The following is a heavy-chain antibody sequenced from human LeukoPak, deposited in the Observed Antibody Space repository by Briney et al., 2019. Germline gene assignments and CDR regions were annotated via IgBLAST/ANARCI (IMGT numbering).Heavy chain of an antibody. J-gene: IGHJ6*02. D-gene: IGHD3-16*02. CDR1: GFTFSSYA. CDR2: ISGSGGST. V-gene: IGHV3-23*01. CDR3: AKIGGAIHYYYYGMDV. Sequence: GGSLRLSCAASGFTFSSYAMSWVRQAPGKGLEWVSAISGSGGSTYYADSVKGRFTISRDNSKNTLYLQMNSLRAEDTAVYYCAKIGGAIHYYYYGMDVWGQGTTVTVSS.